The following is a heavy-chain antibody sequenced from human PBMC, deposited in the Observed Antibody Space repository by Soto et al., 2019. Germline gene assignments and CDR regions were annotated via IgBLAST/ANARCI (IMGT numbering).Heavy chain of an antibody. J-gene: IGHJ4*02. Sequence: ASVKVSCKASRYTFTDYYMHWVRQSPGQGLEWMGWINPNSGVTKFPQKFQGRVIMTRDTSISTVYMELTRLTSDDTAVYYCARAGLKTLELATTYWGQGTLGTVSS. D-gene: IGHD5-12*01. V-gene: IGHV1-2*02. CDR3: ARAGLKTLELATTY. CDR2: INPNSGVT. CDR1: RYTFTDYY.